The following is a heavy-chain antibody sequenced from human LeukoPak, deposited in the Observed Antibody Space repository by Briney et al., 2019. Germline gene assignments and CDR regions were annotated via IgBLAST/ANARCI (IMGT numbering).Heavy chain of an antibody. CDR3: AREVAAAGTPYNWFDP. Sequence: SETLSLTCTVSGGSISSYYWSWIRQPPGKGLEWVGYIYYSGSTNYNPSLKSRVTISVDTSKNPFSLKLSSVTAADTAVYYCAREVAAAGTPYNWFDPWGQGTLVTVSS. CDR1: GGSISSYY. CDR2: IYYSGST. V-gene: IGHV4-59*01. J-gene: IGHJ5*02. D-gene: IGHD6-13*01.